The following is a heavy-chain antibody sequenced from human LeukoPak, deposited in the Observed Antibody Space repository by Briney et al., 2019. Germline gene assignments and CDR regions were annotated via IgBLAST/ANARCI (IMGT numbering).Heavy chain of an antibody. CDR2: IYSTGST. J-gene: IGHJ6*03. Sequence: SETLSLTCTVSRGSIINYYWSWIRQPAGKGVEWIGLIYSTGSTNYNPSLKSRVTMSVDTSKNQFSLKLSSVTAADTAVYYCATVRFLESFSTSGRASHYYYMDVWGIGTTVTVSS. V-gene: IGHV4-4*07. CDR1: RGSIINYY. CDR3: ATVRFLESFSTSGRASHYYYMDV. D-gene: IGHD3-3*01.